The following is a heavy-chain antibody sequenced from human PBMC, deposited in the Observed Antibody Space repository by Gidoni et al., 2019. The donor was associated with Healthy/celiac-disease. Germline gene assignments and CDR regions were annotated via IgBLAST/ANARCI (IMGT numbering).Heavy chain of an antibody. J-gene: IGHJ4*02. CDR3: VKESGYGGPRFDY. V-gene: IGHV3-64D*06. CDR1: GFTFSSYA. Sequence: EVQLVESGGGLVQPGGSLRLSCSASGFTFSSYAMHWVRQAPGKGLEYVSAISSNGGSTYYADSVKGRFTISRDNSKNTLYLQMSSLRAEDTAVYYCVKESGYGGPRFDYWGQGTLVTVSS. D-gene: IGHD4-17*01. CDR2: ISSNGGST.